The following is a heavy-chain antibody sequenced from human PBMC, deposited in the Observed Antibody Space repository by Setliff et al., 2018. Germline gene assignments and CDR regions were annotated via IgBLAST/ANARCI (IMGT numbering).Heavy chain of an antibody. J-gene: IGHJ6*03. Sequence: PSETLSLTCAVSGFSVSSGYYWGWIRQPPGKGLEWIGCMYHSGSTYYNPSLKSRVTISIDTSKNSFSLKLSPVTAADTAVYYCVRMSGFLYMDVWGKGTTVTVSS. CDR2: MYHSGST. CDR1: GFSVSSGYY. V-gene: IGHV4-38-2*01. D-gene: IGHD3-3*01. CDR3: VRMSGFLYMDV.